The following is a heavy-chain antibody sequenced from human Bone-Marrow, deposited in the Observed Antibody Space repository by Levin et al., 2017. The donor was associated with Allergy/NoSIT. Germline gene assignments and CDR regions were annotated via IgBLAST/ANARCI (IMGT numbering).Heavy chain of an antibody. V-gene: IGHV3-21*01. D-gene: IGHD2-2*02. CDR2: ISSSSSYI. Sequence: PGGSLRLSCAASGFTFSSYSMNWVRQAPGKGLEWVSSISSSSSYIYYADSVKGRFTISRDNAKNSLYLQMNSLRAEDTAVYYCVRVGYCSSTSCYTDAKYYYGMDVWGQGTTVTVSS. CDR3: VRVGYCSSTSCYTDAKYYYGMDV. CDR1: GFTFSSYS. J-gene: IGHJ6*02.